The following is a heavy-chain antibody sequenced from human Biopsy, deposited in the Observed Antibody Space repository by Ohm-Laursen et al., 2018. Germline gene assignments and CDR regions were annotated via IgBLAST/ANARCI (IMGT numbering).Heavy chain of an antibody. J-gene: IGHJ4*02. V-gene: IGHV3-9*01. CDR2: ISWNGPLK. Sequence: SLRLSCAASGFTFDDYAMHWVRQVPGKGLEWVSGISWNGPLKLYADSVKGRFTISRDGAKNSLYLQMNSLRTEDTALYYCAKGAGSSRSQGFDYWGQGILVTVSS. CDR1: GFTFDDYA. D-gene: IGHD6-13*01. CDR3: AKGAGSSRSQGFDY.